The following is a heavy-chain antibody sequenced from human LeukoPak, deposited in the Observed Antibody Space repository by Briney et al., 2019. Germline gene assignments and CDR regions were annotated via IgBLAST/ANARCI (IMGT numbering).Heavy chain of an antibody. V-gene: IGHV3-30*18. Sequence: PGGSLRLSCAASGFTFSSYGMHWVRQAPGKGLEWVAVISYDGSNKYYADSVKGRFTISRDNSKNTLYLQMNSLRAEDTAVYYCAKTPEDIVVVPAADYYYGMDVWGKGTTVTVSS. CDR3: AKTPEDIVVVPAADYYYGMDV. J-gene: IGHJ6*04. D-gene: IGHD2-2*01. CDR1: GFTFSSYG. CDR2: ISYDGSNK.